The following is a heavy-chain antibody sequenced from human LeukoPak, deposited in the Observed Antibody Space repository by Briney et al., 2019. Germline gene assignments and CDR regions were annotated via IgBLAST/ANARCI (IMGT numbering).Heavy chain of an antibody. CDR2: ISAYNGNT. J-gene: IGHJ4*02. V-gene: IGHV1-18*01. Sequence: GASVKVSCKASGGTFSSYAISWVRQAPGQGLEWMGWISAYNGNTNYAQKLQGRVTMTTDTSTSTAYMELRGLRSDDTAVYYCATGSGASFDYWGQGTLVTVSS. CDR1: GGTFSSYA. D-gene: IGHD2-15*01. CDR3: ATGSGASFDY.